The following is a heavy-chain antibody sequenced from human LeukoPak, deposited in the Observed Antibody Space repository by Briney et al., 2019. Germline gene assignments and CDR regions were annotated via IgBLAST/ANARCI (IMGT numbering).Heavy chain of an antibody. CDR2: TNSDESST. V-gene: IGHV3-74*01. Sequence: PGGSLRLSCVASGFTFTNYWMHWVRQAPGKGLVWVSRTNSDESSTTYADSVKGRFTISRDNAKNSLYLQMNSLRAEDTAVYYCAELGITMIGGVWGKGTTVTISS. J-gene: IGHJ6*04. D-gene: IGHD3-10*02. CDR1: GFTFTNYW. CDR3: AELGITMIGGV.